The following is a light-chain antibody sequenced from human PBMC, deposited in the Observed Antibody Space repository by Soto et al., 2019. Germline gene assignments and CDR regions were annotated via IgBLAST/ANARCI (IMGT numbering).Light chain of an antibody. J-gene: IGLJ1*01. CDR1: SSDVGGYNY. V-gene: IGLV2-14*01. CDR3: SSYKSSSTYV. Sequence: QSVLTQPASVSGSPGQSITISCTGTSSDVGGYNYVSWYQQHPGKAPKFIIYEVSNRPSGVSNRFSGSKSGNTASLTISGLQAEDEADYYCSSYKSSSTYVFGTGTKVTV. CDR2: EVS.